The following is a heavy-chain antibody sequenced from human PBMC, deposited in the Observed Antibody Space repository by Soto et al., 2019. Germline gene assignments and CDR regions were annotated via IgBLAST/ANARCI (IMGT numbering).Heavy chain of an antibody. CDR2: ISYDGSNK. Sequence: GGSLRLSCAASGFTFSSYAMHWVRQAPGKGLEWVAVISYDGSNKYYADSVKGRFTISRDNSKNTLYLQMNSLRAEDTAVYYCARDDRAYSSSWYSDYWGQGTLVTV. CDR1: GFTFSSYA. V-gene: IGHV3-30-3*01. CDR3: ARDDRAYSSSWYSDY. D-gene: IGHD6-13*01. J-gene: IGHJ4*02.